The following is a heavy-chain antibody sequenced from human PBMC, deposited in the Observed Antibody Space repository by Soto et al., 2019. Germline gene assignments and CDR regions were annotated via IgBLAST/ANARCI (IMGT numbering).Heavy chain of an antibody. V-gene: IGHV3-7*01. J-gene: IGHJ3*02. Sequence: GGSLRLSCAASGFTFGSYWMSWARQAPGKGLEWVANINPGGRQKNYVDSVKGRFSISRDDAEKSHHLQMNSLRVEDTAVYYCAKYGSGNYGAYALDIWGQGTMVTVSS. D-gene: IGHD3-10*01. CDR3: AKYGSGNYGAYALDI. CDR1: GFTFGSYW. CDR2: INPGGRQK.